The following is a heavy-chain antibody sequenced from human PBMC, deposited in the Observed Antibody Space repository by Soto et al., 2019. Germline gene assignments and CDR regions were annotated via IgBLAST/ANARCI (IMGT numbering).Heavy chain of an antibody. CDR3: AKGLSYGDYPHVFDY. Sequence: ESGGGLVQPGGSLRLSCAASGFTFSSYVMNWVRQAPGEGLEWVSGISGSGGSTYYVDSVKGRFTISRDNSKNTLYLQMNSLRAEDTAVYYCAKGLSYGDYPHVFDYWGQGTLVTGSS. D-gene: IGHD4-17*01. J-gene: IGHJ4*02. V-gene: IGHV3-23*01. CDR1: GFTFSSYV. CDR2: ISGSGGST.